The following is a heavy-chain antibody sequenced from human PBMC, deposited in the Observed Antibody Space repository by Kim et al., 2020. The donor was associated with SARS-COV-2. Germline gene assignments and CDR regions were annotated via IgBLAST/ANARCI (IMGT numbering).Heavy chain of an antibody. CDR3: ARAVRQFGVDY. Sequence: TNYADSVQGRFTISRDNAKNALYLQMNSLRAEDTAVYYCARAVRQFGVDYWGQGTLVTVSS. V-gene: IGHV3-11*03. CDR2: T. D-gene: IGHD3-10*01. J-gene: IGHJ4*02.